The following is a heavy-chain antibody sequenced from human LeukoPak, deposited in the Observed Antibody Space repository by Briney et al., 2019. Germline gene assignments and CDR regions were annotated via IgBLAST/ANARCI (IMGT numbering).Heavy chain of an antibody. Sequence: SETLSLTCTVSGGSISSYYWSWIRQPAGKGLEWIGRIYTSGSTNYNPSLKSRVTMSVDTSKNQFSLKLSSVTAADTAVYYCARDQAIVGVVISFDPWGQGTLVTVSS. J-gene: IGHJ5*02. CDR3: ARDQAIVGVVISFDP. CDR1: GGSISSYY. D-gene: IGHD3-3*01. V-gene: IGHV4-4*07. CDR2: IYTSGST.